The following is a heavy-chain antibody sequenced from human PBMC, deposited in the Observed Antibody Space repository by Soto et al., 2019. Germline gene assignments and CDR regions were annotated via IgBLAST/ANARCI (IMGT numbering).Heavy chain of an antibody. CDR2: MSHGGSS. J-gene: IGHJ4*02. D-gene: IGHD6-19*01. CDR1: GVSIDSGQW. Sequence: QVQLQESGPGLVKPSGTLSLKPSGTLSLSCGVSGVSIDSGQWWGWVRQPPGKDLEWLGDMSHGGSSIYIPSPKSRVTILLDKSKNQFSLSLSFMTAADTAIYYCASGFGWYAGDSWGQGILATVSS. V-gene: IGHV4-4*02. CDR3: ASGFGWYAGDS.